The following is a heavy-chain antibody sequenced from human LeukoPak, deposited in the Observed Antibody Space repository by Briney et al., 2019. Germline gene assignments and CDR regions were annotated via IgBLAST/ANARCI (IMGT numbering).Heavy chain of an antibody. CDR1: GGSISSDH. CDR3: ARVRVSGSYLCYFDN. D-gene: IGHD1-26*01. J-gene: IGHJ4*02. CDR2: ILTSGST. V-gene: IGHV4-4*09. Sequence: SETLSLTCTVSGGSISSDHWSWVRQPPGKGLEWIGYILTSGSTNYNPSLKSRVSISVDTSKNQFSLKLSSVTAEDTAVYYCARVRVSGSYLCYFDNWGQGTLVTVSS.